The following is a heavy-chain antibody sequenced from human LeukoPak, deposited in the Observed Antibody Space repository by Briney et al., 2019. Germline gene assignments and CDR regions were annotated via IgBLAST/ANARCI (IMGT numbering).Heavy chain of an antibody. CDR1: GGSISSSSYY. CDR3: ARGRGAARSDRGYYFDY. V-gene: IGHV4-39*01. CDR2: IYYSGST. D-gene: IGHD6-6*01. J-gene: IGHJ4*02. Sequence: SETLSLTCTVSGGSISSSSYYWGWIRQPPGKGLEWIGSIYYSGSTYYNPSLKSRVTISVDTSKNQFSLKLSSVTAADTAVYYCARGRGAARSDRGYYFDYWGQGTLVTVSS.